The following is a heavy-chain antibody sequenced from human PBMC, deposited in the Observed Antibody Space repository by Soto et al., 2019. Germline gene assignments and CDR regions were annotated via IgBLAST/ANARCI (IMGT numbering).Heavy chain of an antibody. CDR3: ARSRGYYPDY. CDR2: IYYSGST. Sequence: SETLSLTCAVSGVSISSAGYNWSWIRQHPGKGLEWIGYIYYSGSTYYNPSLKSRVTISVDTSKNQFSLKLSSVTAADTAVYYCARSRGYYPDYWGQGTLVTVSS. J-gene: IGHJ4*02. CDR1: GVSISSAGYN. V-gene: IGHV4-30-4*08. D-gene: IGHD5-12*01.